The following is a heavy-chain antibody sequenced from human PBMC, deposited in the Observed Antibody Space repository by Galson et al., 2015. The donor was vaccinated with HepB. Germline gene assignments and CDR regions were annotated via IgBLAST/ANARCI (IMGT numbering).Heavy chain of an antibody. CDR1: GYTLTELS. CDR3: ATNSPYYYDSSGSYYGMDV. V-gene: IGHV1-24*01. Sequence: SVKVSCKVSGYTLTELSMHWVRQAPGKGLEWMGGFDPEDGETIYAQKFQGRVTMTEDTSTDTAYMELSSLRSEDTAVYYCATNSPYYYDSSGSYYGMDVWGQGTTVTVSS. CDR2: FDPEDGET. J-gene: IGHJ6*02. D-gene: IGHD3-22*01.